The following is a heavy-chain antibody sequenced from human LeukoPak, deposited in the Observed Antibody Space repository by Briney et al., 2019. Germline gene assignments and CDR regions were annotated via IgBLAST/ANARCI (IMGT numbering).Heavy chain of an antibody. D-gene: IGHD3-10*01. CDR2: IYHSGST. V-gene: IGHV4-38-2*02. Sequence: KSSETLSLTCTVSGYSISSGYYWGWIRQPPGKGLEWIGSIYHSGSTYYNPSLKSRVTISVDTSKNQFSLELSSVTAADTAVYYCARWEWFGELYAIDYWGQGTLVTVSS. CDR3: ARWEWFGELYAIDY. J-gene: IGHJ4*02. CDR1: GYSISSGYY.